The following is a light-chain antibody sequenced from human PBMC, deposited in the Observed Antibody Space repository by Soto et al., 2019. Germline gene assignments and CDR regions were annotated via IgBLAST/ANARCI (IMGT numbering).Light chain of an antibody. Sequence: SYELTQPPSVSVSPGQTASITCSGDKLGHKYACWYQQKPGQSPVLVIYQDNKRPSGIPERFSGSNSGNTATLTISGTQAMDEADYYCQAWDSSTAVFGGGTQLPVL. CDR3: QAWDSSTAV. CDR1: KLGHKY. CDR2: QDN. J-gene: IGLJ7*01. V-gene: IGLV3-1*01.